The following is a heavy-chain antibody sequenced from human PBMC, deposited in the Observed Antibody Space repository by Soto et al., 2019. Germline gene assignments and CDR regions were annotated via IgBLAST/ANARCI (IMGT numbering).Heavy chain of an antibody. D-gene: IGHD4-17*01. CDR1: GFSVRSSL. CDR2: ISGSGGST. V-gene: IGHV3-23*01. CDR3: AKRTVGWYFDL. Sequence: GSLRLSCAASGFSVRSSLMSWVRQAPGKGLEWVSVISGSGGSTYYADAVKGRFTISRDNSKNTLYLQMNSLRAEDTAVYYCAKRTVGWYFDLWGRGTLVTVSS. J-gene: IGHJ2*01.